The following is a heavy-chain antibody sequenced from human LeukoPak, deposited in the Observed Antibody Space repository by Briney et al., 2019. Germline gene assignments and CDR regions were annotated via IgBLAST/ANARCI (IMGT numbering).Heavy chain of an antibody. CDR1: GFTFSAYW. J-gene: IGHJ4*02. CDR3: ARVIVVVVGASEHFDY. CDR2: IKEDGSAK. D-gene: IGHD2-15*01. Sequence: PGGSLRLSCAASGFTFSAYWMTWVRQAPGKELEWVANIKEDGSAKYYGDSVKGRFTISRDNAKNSLYLQVNSLRVEDTAMYYCARVIVVVVGASEHFDYWGQGSLVTVSS. V-gene: IGHV3-7*01.